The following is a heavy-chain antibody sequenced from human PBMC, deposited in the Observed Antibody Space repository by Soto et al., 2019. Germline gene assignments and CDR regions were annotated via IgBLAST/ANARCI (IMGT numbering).Heavy chain of an antibody. Sequence: SETLSLTCAVSSGSISSSNWWSWVRQPPGKGLEWIGEIYHSGSTNYNPSLKSRVTISVDKSKNQFSLKLSSVTAADTAVYYCASAAASAVAAYYWGQGTLVTVSS. J-gene: IGHJ4*02. D-gene: IGHD6-19*01. V-gene: IGHV4-4*02. CDR1: SGSISSSNW. CDR3: ASAAASAVAAYY. CDR2: IYHSGST.